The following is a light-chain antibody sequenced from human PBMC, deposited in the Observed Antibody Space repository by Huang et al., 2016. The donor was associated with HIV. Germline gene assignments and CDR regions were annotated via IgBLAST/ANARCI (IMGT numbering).Light chain of an antibody. CDR1: QRVSSN. V-gene: IGKV3-15*01. J-gene: IGKJ5*01. CDR3: QQYNNWPIT. Sequence: EIVMTQSPATRSVSPGERATLSCGASQRVSSNLAWYQQKPGQAPRLLIYGASTRATGIPARFSGSGSGTEFTLTISSLQSEDFAVYYCQQYNNWPITFGQGTRLEIK. CDR2: GAS.